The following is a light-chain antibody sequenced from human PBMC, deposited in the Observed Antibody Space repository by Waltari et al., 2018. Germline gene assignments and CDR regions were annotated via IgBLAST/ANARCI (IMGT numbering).Light chain of an antibody. J-gene: IGKJ4*01. CDR2: KVS. Sequence: DIQMTQSPSTLSASVGDRVTITCRASQSVSNLLAWYQQKPGKAPKFLISKVSVLEGGVPSRFSGSGSGTEFRLTINNLQPDDFATYFCQQYNGYPLTFGGGTKVEIK. CDR3: QQYNGYPLT. V-gene: IGKV1-5*03. CDR1: QSVSNL.